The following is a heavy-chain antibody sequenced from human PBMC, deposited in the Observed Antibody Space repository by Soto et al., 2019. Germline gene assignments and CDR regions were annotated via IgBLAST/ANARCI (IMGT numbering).Heavy chain of an antibody. J-gene: IGHJ4*02. CDR2: ITDSSSDT. Sequence: PGGSLRLSCAASGFTFNNYAMGWVRQAPGKGLEWVSAITDSSSDTYYLDSVKGRFTISRDNSKSTLYLQMNSLRAEDTAIYYCAKLGSSSWSPHYYFDYWGQGTLVTVSS. CDR3: AKLGSSSWSPHYYFDY. D-gene: IGHD2-2*01. CDR1: GFTFNNYA. V-gene: IGHV3-23*01.